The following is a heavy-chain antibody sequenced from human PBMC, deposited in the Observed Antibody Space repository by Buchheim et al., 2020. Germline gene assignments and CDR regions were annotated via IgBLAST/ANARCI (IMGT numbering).Heavy chain of an antibody. V-gene: IGHV3-30*04. Sequence: QVHLVESGGGVVQPGRSLRLSCAASGFTFSNYAIHWVRQAPGKGLEWVALISYDGSNKYYADSVKGRFTISSANSKNTLYLQMNSQRAEDAAMYYCARDREGIVVIPAAMFDYWGQGTL. CDR3: ARDREGIVVIPAAMFDY. J-gene: IGHJ4*02. CDR2: ISYDGSNK. D-gene: IGHD2-2*01. CDR1: GFTFSNYA.